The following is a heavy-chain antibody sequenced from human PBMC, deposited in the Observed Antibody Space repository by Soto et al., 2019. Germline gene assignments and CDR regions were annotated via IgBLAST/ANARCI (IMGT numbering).Heavy chain of an antibody. J-gene: IGHJ3*02. CDR2: ISGSGGST. V-gene: IGHV3-23*01. Sequence: PGGSLRLSCAASGFTFSSYAMSWVRQAPGKGLEWVSAISGSGGSTYYADSVKGRFTISRDNAKNSLYLQMNSLRAEDTALYYCAKGGQLPHDAFDIWGKGTMVTVSS. D-gene: IGHD2-2*01. CDR1: GFTFSSYA. CDR3: AKGGQLPHDAFDI.